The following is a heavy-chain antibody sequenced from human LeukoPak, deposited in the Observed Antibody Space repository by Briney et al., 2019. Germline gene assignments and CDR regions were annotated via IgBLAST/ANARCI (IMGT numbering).Heavy chain of an antibody. CDR2: IYYSGST. V-gene: IGHV4-39*01. J-gene: IGHJ4*02. CDR3: ARQPNYDFWSGYYRFDY. CDR1: GGSISSSSYY. D-gene: IGHD3-3*01. Sequence: KPSETLSLTCTVSGGSISSSSYYWGWIRQPPGKGLEWIGRIYYSGSTYYNPSLKSRVTISVDTSKNQFSLKLNSVTAADTAVYYCARQPNYDFWSGYYRFDYWGQGTLVTVSS.